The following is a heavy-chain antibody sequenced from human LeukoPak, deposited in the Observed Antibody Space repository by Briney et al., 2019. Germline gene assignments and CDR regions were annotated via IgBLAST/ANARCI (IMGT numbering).Heavy chain of an antibody. D-gene: IGHD1-26*01. J-gene: IGHJ6*02. V-gene: IGHV3-23*01. CDR2: ISGSGGST. Sequence: PGGSLRLSCAASGFTFSSYAMSWVRQAPGKGLEWVSPISGSGGSTYYADSVKGRFTISRDNSKNTLYLQMNSLRAEDTAVYYCANSGSGSEYYYYGMDVWGQGTTVTVSS. CDR1: GFTFSSYA. CDR3: ANSGSGSEYYYYGMDV.